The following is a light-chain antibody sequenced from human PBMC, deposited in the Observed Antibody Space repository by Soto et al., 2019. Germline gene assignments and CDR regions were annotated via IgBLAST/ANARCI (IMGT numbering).Light chain of an antibody. Sequence: EIVLTQSPATLSLYPGEGATLSCRASQSVSSSLAWYQQKPGQAPRLLIYDASNRATGIPARFSGSGSGTDFTLTISSLEPEDFAVYYCQQRTNWPLTFGPGTKMEIK. CDR3: QQRTNWPLT. J-gene: IGKJ3*01. V-gene: IGKV3-11*01. CDR2: DAS. CDR1: QSVSSS.